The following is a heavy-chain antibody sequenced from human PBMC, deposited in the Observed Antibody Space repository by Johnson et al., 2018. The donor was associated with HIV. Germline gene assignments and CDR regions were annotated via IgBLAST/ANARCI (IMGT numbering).Heavy chain of an antibody. Sequence: VQLVESGGGLIQPGGSLRLSCAASGFTVSSNYMSWVRQAPGKGLEWVSVIYSGGSTYYADSVKGRFTISRDNSKNTLYLQMNSLRAEDTAVYSCARGRGSGRDAFDIWGQGTMVTVSS. CDR3: ARGRGSGRDAFDI. V-gene: IGHV3-53*01. CDR1: GFTVSSNY. J-gene: IGHJ3*02. CDR2: IYSGGST. D-gene: IGHD3-10*01.